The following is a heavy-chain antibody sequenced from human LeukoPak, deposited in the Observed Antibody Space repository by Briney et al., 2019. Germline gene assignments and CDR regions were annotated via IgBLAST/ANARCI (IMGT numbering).Heavy chain of an antibody. CDR2: IYHSGST. D-gene: IGHD6-19*01. J-gene: IGHJ4*02. CDR1: GYSISSGYY. CDR3: ARDRAPVAGGGYYFDY. V-gene: IGHV4-38-2*02. Sequence: TSETLSLTCTVSGYSISSGYYWGWIRQPPGKGLEWIGSIYHSGSTYYNPSLKSRVTISVDTSKNQFSLKLSSVTAADTAVYYCARDRAPVAGGGYYFDYWGQGTLVTVSS.